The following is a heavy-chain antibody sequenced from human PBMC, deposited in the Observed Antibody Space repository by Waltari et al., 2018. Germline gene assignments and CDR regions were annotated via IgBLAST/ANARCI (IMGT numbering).Heavy chain of an antibody. V-gene: IGHV4-38-2*01. CDR3: GIAVAGNGGFDY. D-gene: IGHD6-19*01. CDR2: ISHSGST. J-gene: IGHJ4*02. CDR1: GYSISSGYY. Sequence: QVQLQESGPGLVKPSETLSLTCAVSGYSISSGYYWGWIRQPPGKGLEWIGSISHSGSTYYNPSLKSRVTISVDTSKNQFSRKLSAVTAADTAVYYPGIAVAGNGGFDYWGQGTLVTVSS.